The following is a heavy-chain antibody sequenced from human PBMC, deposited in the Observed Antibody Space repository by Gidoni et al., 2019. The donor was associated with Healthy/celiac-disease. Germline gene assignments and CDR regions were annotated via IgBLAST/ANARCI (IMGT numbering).Heavy chain of an antibody. CDR1: GGAISSYY. D-gene: IGHD6-19*01. Sequence: QVQLQEAGPGLEKPAETVSLTGTGSGGAISSYYWSWIRQPPGKGLEWIGYIYYRGSTNYNPSLKSRVTISVDTSKTQFSLKLSSVPAADTAVYYCARGAVAGQGAFDIWGQGTMVTVSS. CDR2: IYYRGST. V-gene: IGHV4-59*01. J-gene: IGHJ3*02. CDR3: ARGAVAGQGAFDI.